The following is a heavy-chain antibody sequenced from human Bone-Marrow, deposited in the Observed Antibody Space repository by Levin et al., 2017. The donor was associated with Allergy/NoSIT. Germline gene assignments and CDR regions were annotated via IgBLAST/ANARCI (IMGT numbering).Heavy chain of an antibody. CDR1: GGSISSYY. V-gene: IGHV4-59*01. CDR2: IYYSGST. J-gene: IGHJ4*02. D-gene: IGHD2-15*01. CDR3: ASAPVVAANPYYFDY. Sequence: SETLSLTCTVSGGSISSYYWSWIRQPPGKGLEWIGYIYYSGSTNYNPSLKSRVTISVDTSKNQFSLKLSSVTAADTAVYYCASAPVVAANPYYFDYWGQGTLVTVSS.